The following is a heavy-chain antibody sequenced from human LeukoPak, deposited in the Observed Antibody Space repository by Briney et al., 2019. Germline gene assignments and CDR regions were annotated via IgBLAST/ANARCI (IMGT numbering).Heavy chain of an antibody. CDR3: ARDFLTVYPFDY. V-gene: IGHV3-21*01. CDR1: GFTFSSYS. Sequence: GGSLRLSCAPSGFTFSSYSLNCVRQAPGQGLEWVSSISSSSSYIYYADSVKGRFTISRDNAKNSLYLQMNSLRAEDTAVYFSARDFLTVYPFDYWGQGTLVTVSS. CDR2: ISSSSSYI. J-gene: IGHJ4*02. D-gene: IGHD3-9*01.